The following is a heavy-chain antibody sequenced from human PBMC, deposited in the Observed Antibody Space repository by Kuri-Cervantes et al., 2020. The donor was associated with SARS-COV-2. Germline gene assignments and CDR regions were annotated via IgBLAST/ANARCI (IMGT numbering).Heavy chain of an antibody. CDR3: ARTNKQWRGYFDY. V-gene: IGHV4-39*01. CDR1: GGSISSSSYY. J-gene: IGHJ4*02. D-gene: IGHD6-19*01. CDR2: IYYSGST. Sequence: SETLSLTCTVSGGSISSSSYYWGWIRRPPGKGLEWIGSIYYSGSTYYNPSLKSRVTISVDKSKNQFSLKLSSVTAADTAVYYCARTNKQWRGYFDYWGQGTLVTVSS.